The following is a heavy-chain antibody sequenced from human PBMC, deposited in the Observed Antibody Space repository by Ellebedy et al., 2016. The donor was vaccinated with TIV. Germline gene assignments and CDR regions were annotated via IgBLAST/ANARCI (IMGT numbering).Heavy chain of an antibody. Sequence: GGSLRLSCVGSGFSFRSYWMSWVRQAPGKGLEWVANVNQGGSEKYFVDSVRGRFTISRDNAKNSLYLQMNSLRAEDTAVYYCARDMAWGNERVNDALDLWGQGTMVTIS. CDR2: VNQGGSEK. D-gene: IGHD7-27*01. CDR3: ARDMAWGNERVNDALDL. V-gene: IGHV3-7*01. CDR1: GFSFRSYW. J-gene: IGHJ3*01.